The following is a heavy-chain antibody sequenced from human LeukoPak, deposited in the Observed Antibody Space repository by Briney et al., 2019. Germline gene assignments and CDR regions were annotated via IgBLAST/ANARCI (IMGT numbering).Heavy chain of an antibody. CDR1: GFAFSNSW. CDR3: ARDNSPFDYYYYYMDV. V-gene: IGHV4-59*01. J-gene: IGHJ6*03. CDR2: IYSSGST. D-gene: IGHD4-11*01. Sequence: GSLRLSCAASGFAFSNSWVSWVRQPPGKGLEGIGYIYSSGSTNYLPSLKSRVTISVDTSKNQFSLKLSSVTAADTAVYYCARDNSPFDYYYYYMDVWGKGTTVTVSS.